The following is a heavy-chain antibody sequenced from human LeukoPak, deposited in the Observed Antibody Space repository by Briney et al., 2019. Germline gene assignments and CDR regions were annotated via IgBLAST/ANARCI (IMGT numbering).Heavy chain of an antibody. CDR1: GFTFRSFW. V-gene: IGHV3-74*01. CDR3: ARGGFSHGFDV. J-gene: IGHJ3*01. Sequence: PGGSLRLSCAASGFTFRSFWIHWVRQAPGKGLVWVGRINNDGTDTIYADSVKGRFTVSRDNVKNTLYLQMNSLRVEDTAVYFCARGGFSHGFDVWGQGTVVTVSS. D-gene: IGHD5-12*01. CDR2: INNDGTDT.